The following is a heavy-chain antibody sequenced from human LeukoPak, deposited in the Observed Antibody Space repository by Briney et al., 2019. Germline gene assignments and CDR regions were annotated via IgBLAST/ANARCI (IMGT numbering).Heavy chain of an antibody. D-gene: IGHD6-13*01. J-gene: IGHJ3*02. CDR1: GGSISSYY. CDR3: ARDRKLYSSSRGAHAFDI. Sequence: SETLSLTCTVSGGSISSYYWSWIRQPPGKGLEWIGYIYYSGSTNYNPSLKSRATISVDTSKNQFSLKLSSVTAADTAVYYCARDRKLYSSSRGAHAFDIWGQGTMVTVSS. V-gene: IGHV4-59*01. CDR2: IYYSGST.